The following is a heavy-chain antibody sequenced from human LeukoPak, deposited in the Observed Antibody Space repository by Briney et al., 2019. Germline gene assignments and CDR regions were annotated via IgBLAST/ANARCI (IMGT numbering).Heavy chain of an antibody. D-gene: IGHD2-15*01. V-gene: IGHV1-2*02. CDR3: ARDERFCNGDNHYPDLGY. CDR1: GYTFTGYY. CDR2: INPNTGAT. Sequence: ASVEVSCKASGYTFTGYYMFWVRQAPGQGLEWMGWINPNTGATKYAQNFQGRVTLTRDTSIGTTFMELSSLRSDDTAFYYCARDERFCNGDNHYPDLGYWGQGTLVTVSS. J-gene: IGHJ4*02.